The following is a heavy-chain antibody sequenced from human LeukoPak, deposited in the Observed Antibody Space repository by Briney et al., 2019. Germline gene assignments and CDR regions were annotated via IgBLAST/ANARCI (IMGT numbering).Heavy chain of an antibody. CDR2: IYYSGST. CDR1: GGSLSSSSYY. Sequence: SETLSLTCTVSGGSLSSSSYYWSWIRQPPGKGLEWIGYIYYSGSTNYNPSLKSRVTISVDTSKNQFSLKLSSVTAADTAVYYCARDHPGWFDPWGQGTLVTVSS. CDR3: ARDHPGWFDP. V-gene: IGHV4-61*01. J-gene: IGHJ5*02.